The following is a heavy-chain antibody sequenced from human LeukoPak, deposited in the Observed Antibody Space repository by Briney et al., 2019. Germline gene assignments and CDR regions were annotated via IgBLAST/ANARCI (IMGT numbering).Heavy chain of an antibody. CDR1: GFTFSNFA. Sequence: GGSLRLSCAASGFTFSNFAMMWVRQAPGTGLQWVSTITGYGATFYADSVRGRFTIFRDTSMNTLFLQMSSLGAEDTAVHYCAKGAAAGKVDWFDPWGQGTLVTVSS. J-gene: IGHJ5*02. CDR2: ITGYGAT. V-gene: IGHV3-23*01. D-gene: IGHD6-13*01. CDR3: AKGAAAGKVDWFDP.